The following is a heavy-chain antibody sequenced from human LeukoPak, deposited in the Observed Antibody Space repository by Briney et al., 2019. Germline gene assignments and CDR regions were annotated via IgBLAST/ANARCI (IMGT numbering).Heavy chain of an antibody. CDR1: GVSISVYH. D-gene: IGHD3-22*01. CDR2: SYYSGRT. J-gene: IGHJ3*02. CDR3: ATFGSLLYSYDSRRFDAFDI. V-gene: IGHV4-59*12. Sequence: SETLSLNCIVSGVSISVYHWSWLRQPPGKGLEGDGHSYYSGRTNYNPSLKRRATISVGTYKNQLSLKLSSVTAADTAVYYCATFGSLLYSYDSRRFDAFDIWGQGTMVTVSS.